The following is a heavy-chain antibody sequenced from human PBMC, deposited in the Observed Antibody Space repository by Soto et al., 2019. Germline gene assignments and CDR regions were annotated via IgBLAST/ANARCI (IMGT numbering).Heavy chain of an antibody. D-gene: IGHD6-13*01. CDR1: GGSISSYY. V-gene: IGHV4-59*01. J-gene: IGHJ6*02. Sequence: SETLSLTCTVSGGSISSYYWSWIRQPPGKGLEWIGYIYYSGSTNYNPSLKSRVTISVDTSKNQFSLKLSSVTAADTAVYYCARDGMSRQQLVRNDGMDVWGQGTTVTVSS. CDR3: ARDGMSRQQLVRNDGMDV. CDR2: IYYSGST.